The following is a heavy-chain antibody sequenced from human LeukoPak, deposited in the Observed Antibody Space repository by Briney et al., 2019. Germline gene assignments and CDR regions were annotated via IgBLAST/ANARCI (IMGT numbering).Heavy chain of an antibody. Sequence: GGSLRLSCAASGGTFSTYAIHWVRQAPGMGLEWMAVKSFDGVNTFYADSVKGRFTISRDNSNNTVYLQMNNLRPEDTAVFYCARGQGYESYYYMDVWGKGTTVTISS. V-gene: IGHV3-30*04. CDR3: ARGQGYESYYYMDV. D-gene: IGHD2-2*01. J-gene: IGHJ6*03. CDR2: KSFDGVNT. CDR1: GGTFSTYA.